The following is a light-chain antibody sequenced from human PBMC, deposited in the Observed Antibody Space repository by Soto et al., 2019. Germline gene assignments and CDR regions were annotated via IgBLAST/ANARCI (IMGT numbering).Light chain of an antibody. J-gene: IGKJ5*01. CDR3: QQRYNWPIT. CDR1: QSVSDTH. Sequence: IVLTQSPGALSLSPGESATLSCRASQSVSDTHVAWYQQRPGQAPRLLIYADSNRATGIPARFSGSGSGRDFTLTISSLEPEDFSVYYCQQRYNWPITFGQGTRLEIK. CDR2: ADS. V-gene: IGKV3-11*02.